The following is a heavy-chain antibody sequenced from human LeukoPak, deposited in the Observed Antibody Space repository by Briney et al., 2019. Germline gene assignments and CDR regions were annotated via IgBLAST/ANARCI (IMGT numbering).Heavy chain of an antibody. J-gene: IGHJ4*02. Sequence: GSLRLSCAASGFTFSSFGMHWVRQAPGKGLEWVAFIRYDGSNKYYADSVKGRFTISRDNAKNTLYLQMNSLRDEDTAVFYCARSRYDYIWGIDYWGQGTLVTISS. D-gene: IGHD3-16*01. V-gene: IGHV3-30*02. CDR1: GFTFSSFG. CDR2: IRYDGSNK. CDR3: ARSRYDYIWGIDY.